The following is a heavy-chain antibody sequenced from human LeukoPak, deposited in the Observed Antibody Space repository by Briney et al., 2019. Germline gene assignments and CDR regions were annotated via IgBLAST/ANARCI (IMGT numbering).Heavy chain of an antibody. CDR2: ISTYNGNT. CDR3: ARDHQPYYYGSGSYIPDAFDI. D-gene: IGHD3-10*01. CDR1: GYTFTSYG. J-gene: IGHJ3*02. V-gene: IGHV1-18*01. Sequence: ASVKVPCKASGYTFTSYGISWVRQAPGQGPEWMGWISTYNGNTNYAQKLQGRVTMTTDTSTSTAYMELRSLRSDDTAVYYCARDHQPYYYGSGSYIPDAFDIWGQGTMVTVSS.